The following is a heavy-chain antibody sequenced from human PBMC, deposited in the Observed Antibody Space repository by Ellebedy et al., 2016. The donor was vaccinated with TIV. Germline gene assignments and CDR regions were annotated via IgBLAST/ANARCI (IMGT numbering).Heavy chain of an antibody. D-gene: IGHD5-12*01. CDR1: GFTFSSYG. CDR3: ARDIVATVSYYYGMDV. Sequence: GESLKISCAASGFTFSSYGMHWVRQAPGKGLEWVAVIWYDGSYKYYADSVKGRFTISRDNSKNTLYLQMNSLRAEDTAVYYCARDIVATVSYYYGMDVWGQGTTVTVSS. J-gene: IGHJ6*02. V-gene: IGHV3-33*01. CDR2: IWYDGSYK.